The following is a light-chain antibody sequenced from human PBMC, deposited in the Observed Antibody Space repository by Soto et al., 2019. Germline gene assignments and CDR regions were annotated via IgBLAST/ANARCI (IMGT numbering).Light chain of an antibody. CDR3: QQYNSYWT. V-gene: IGKV1-5*01. CDR1: QSISSW. CDR2: DAS. J-gene: IGKJ1*01. Sequence: DIPITQSPSTLSASVGDRVTLTCRASQSISSWLAWYQQKPGKAPKLLIYDASSLESGVPSRFSGSGSGTEFTLTISSLQPDDFATYYCQQYNSYWTFGQGTKVDI.